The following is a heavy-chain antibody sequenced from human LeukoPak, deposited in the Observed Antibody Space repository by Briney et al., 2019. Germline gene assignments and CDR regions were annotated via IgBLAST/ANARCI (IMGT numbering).Heavy chain of an antibody. CDR3: ARDLMGIAYRGAFYY. V-gene: IGHV3-7*03. Sequence: PGGSLRLSCAASGFTFTTYWMSWVRQLPGKGLEWVANINQDGTEKYYVDSVKGRFTISRDNAKNSLDLQMNSLRVEDTAVYYCARDLMGIAYRGAFYYWGQGTLVTVSS. J-gene: IGHJ4*02. CDR1: GFTFTTYW. D-gene: IGHD6-13*01. CDR2: INQDGTEK.